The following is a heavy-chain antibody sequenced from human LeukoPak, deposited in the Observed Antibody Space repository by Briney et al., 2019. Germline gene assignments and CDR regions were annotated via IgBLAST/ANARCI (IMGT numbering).Heavy chain of an antibody. Sequence: GGSLRLSCEASGFTFNTYSMNWAHQAPGKGLEWVSYISSSGSTIYYADSVKGRFTISRDNAKNSLYLQMNSLRAENTAVYYCAELGITMIGGVWGKGTTVTISS. CDR1: GFTFNTYS. CDR3: AELGITMIGGV. D-gene: IGHD3-10*02. V-gene: IGHV3-48*04. J-gene: IGHJ6*04. CDR2: ISSSGSTI.